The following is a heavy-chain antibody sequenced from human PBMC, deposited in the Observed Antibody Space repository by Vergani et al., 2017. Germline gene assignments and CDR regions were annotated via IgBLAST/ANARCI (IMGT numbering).Heavy chain of an antibody. CDR2: IYPGDSDT. Sequence: EVQLVQSGAEVKKPGESLKISCKGSGYSFTSYWIGWVRQMPGKGLEWMGIIYPGDSDTRYSPSFQGQVTISADKSISTAYLQWSSLKASDTAMYYCARHKGVLLWFGLSGARRRFMDWFDPWGQGTLVTVSS. CDR3: ARHKGVLLWFGLSGARRRFMDWFDP. J-gene: IGHJ5*02. V-gene: IGHV5-51*01. D-gene: IGHD3-10*01. CDR1: GYSFTSYW.